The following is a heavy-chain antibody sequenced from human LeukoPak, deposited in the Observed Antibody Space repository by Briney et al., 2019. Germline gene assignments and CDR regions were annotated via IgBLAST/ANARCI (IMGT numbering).Heavy chain of an antibody. CDR3: AKDIGSNYYYYMDV. D-gene: IGHD4-11*01. CDR1: GFTFDDYA. Sequence: GGSLRLSCAASGFTFDDYAMHWVRQAPGKGLERASLISGDGGSTYYADSVKGRFTISRDNSKNSLYLQMNSLRTEDTALYYCAKDIGSNYYYYMDVWGKGTTVTVSS. V-gene: IGHV3-43*02. J-gene: IGHJ6*03. CDR2: ISGDGGST.